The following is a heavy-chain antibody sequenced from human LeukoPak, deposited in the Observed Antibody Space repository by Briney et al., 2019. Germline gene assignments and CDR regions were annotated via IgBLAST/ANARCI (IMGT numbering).Heavy chain of an antibody. Sequence: GGSLRLSCAASGFTFDDYGMSWVRHAPGKGLEWVSGINWNGGSTGYADSVKGRFTISRDNAKNSLYLQMNSLRAEDTALYYCARDSQSEYGSGSSDWGQGTLVTVSS. CDR2: INWNGGST. J-gene: IGHJ4*02. D-gene: IGHD3-10*01. CDR1: GFTFDDYG. CDR3: ARDSQSEYGSGSSD. V-gene: IGHV3-20*04.